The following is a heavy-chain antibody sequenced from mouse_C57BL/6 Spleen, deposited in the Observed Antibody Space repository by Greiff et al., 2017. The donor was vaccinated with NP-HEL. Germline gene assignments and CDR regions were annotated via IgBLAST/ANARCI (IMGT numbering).Heavy chain of an antibody. CDR1: GYAFSSYW. Sequence: VQLQQSGAELVKPGASVKISCKASGYAFSSYWMSWVKQRPGKGLEWIGQIYPGDGDTNYNGKFKGKATLTADKSSSTAYMQLSSLTSEDSAVYFCARSGYYGSSYGWFAYWGQGTLVTVSA. V-gene: IGHV1-80*01. CDR3: ARSGYYGSSYGWFAY. CDR2: IYPGDGDT. D-gene: IGHD1-1*01. J-gene: IGHJ3*01.